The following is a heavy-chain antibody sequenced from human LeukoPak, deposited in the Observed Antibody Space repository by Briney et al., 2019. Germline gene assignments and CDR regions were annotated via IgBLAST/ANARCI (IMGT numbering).Heavy chain of an antibody. CDR3: ARAYYESSAYRHAVYFDY. J-gene: IGHJ4*02. CDR1: GYPFNSSY. CDR2: INPSDDST. V-gene: IGHV1-46*02. D-gene: IGHD3-22*01. Sequence: GASVKDSCKASGYPFNSSYMHWVRQAPGQGLEWMGIINPSDDSTRYAQKFQGRVTMTKDTSTNTVYMHLSSLSSDDTAVYYCARAYYESSAYRHAVYFDYWGQGTLVTVSS.